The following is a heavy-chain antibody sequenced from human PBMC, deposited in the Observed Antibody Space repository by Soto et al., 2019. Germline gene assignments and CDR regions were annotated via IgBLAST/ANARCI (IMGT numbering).Heavy chain of an antibody. V-gene: IGHV3-23*01. J-gene: IGHJ4*02. CDR3: AKESPYISGREYYFDY. D-gene: IGHD3-10*01. CDR2: ISGRAEAT. CDR1: GFTFSNFA. Sequence: GGSLRLSCAASGFTFSNFAMSWVRQAPGKGLEWVSAISGRAEATYYADSVRGRFTISRDNSKNTLSLQMDSLRAEDTAVYYCAKESPYISGREYYFDYWGQGTLVTVSS.